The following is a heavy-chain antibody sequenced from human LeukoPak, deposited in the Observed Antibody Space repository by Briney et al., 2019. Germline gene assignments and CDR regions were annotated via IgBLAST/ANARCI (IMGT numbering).Heavy chain of an antibody. CDR1: GGTFSSYA. J-gene: IGHJ5*02. V-gene: IGHV1-69*13. CDR2: IIPIFGTA. Sequence: ASVKVSCKASGGTFSSYAISWVRQAPVQGLEWMGGIIPIFGTANYAQKSQGRVTITADESPSTAYMELSSLRSEDTAVYYCARDFSSRGGYSGYKGVRWFDPWGQGTLVTVSS. D-gene: IGHD5-12*01. CDR3: ARDFSSRGGYSGYKGVRWFDP.